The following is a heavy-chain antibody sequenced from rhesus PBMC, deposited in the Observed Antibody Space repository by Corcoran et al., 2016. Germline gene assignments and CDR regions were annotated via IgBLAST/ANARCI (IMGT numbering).Heavy chain of an antibody. CDR3: AKRTGFSFDY. CDR2: SGGNSSST. Sequence: QVQLQESGPGLVKPAETLSLTCAVAGGPISGYYWTCIRQHPRMGLEGIGSSGGNSSSTSYNPSLQSRVTISKDASKNQFSLKLSSVTAADTAVYYCAKRTGFSFDYWGQGVPVPVSS. CDR1: GGPISGYY. J-gene: IGHJ4*01. V-gene: IGHV4-165*01.